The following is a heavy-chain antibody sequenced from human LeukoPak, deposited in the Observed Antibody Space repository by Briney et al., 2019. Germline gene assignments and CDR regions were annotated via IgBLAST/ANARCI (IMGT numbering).Heavy chain of an antibody. CDR1: GYSLTNYF. CDR3: AREPPSTGYYDY. CDR2: LNLSGDGA. J-gene: IGHJ4*02. D-gene: IGHD1-1*01. V-gene: IGHV1-46*01. Sequence: ASVKVSCKASGYSLTNYFMHWVRQAPGQGLEWMGVLNLSGDGASYTQKFQGRVTMTRDMSTSTVFMELSSLRSEGTAVYFCAREPPSTGYYDYWGQGTLVTVSS.